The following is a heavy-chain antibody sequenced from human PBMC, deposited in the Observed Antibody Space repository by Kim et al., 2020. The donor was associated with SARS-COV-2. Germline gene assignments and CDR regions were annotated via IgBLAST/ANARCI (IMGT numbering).Heavy chain of an antibody. CDR1: GGSIRTGY. J-gene: IGHJ5*01. Sequence: SETLSLTCTVSGGSIRTGYCSWLRQSPGKGLEHIGDIHYSGTTNYNPSLKSRITLSVDASKNQFSLRLTSGTAADTAVYYCAAIGPGGAWFDSWGQGILV. D-gene: IGHD3-16*01. CDR3: AAIGPGGAWFDS. CDR2: IHYSGTT. V-gene: IGHV4-59*08.